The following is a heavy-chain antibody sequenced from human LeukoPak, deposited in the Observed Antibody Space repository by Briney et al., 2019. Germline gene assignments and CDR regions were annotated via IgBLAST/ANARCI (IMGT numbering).Heavy chain of an antibody. CDR2: ISSSSSYI. CDR3: ARDINPRARSSGFDS. J-gene: IGHJ4*02. CDR1: GFTFSTYI. D-gene: IGHD6-6*01. Sequence: KTGGSLRLSCAASGFTFSTYIMNWVRQAPGKGLEWVSTISSSSSYIYYADSVKGRFTASRDNAKNSLYLQMSSLRAEDTAMYYCARDINPRARSSGFDSWGQGTLVTVSS. V-gene: IGHV3-21*04.